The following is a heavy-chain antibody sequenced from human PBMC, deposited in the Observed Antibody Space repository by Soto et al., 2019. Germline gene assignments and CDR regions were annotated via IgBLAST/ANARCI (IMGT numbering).Heavy chain of an antibody. V-gene: IGHV4-39*01. Sequence: QLQLQESGPGLVKPSETLSLTCTVSGGSISSSSYYWGWIRQPPGKGLEWIGSIYYSGSTYYNPSLKSRVTISVDTSKNQFSLKLSSVTAADTAVYYCARHPFRGGIVVVPAAMRGHAFDIWGQGTMVTVSS. CDR2: IYYSGST. CDR3: ARHPFRGGIVVVPAAMRGHAFDI. D-gene: IGHD2-2*01. J-gene: IGHJ3*02. CDR1: GGSISSSSYY.